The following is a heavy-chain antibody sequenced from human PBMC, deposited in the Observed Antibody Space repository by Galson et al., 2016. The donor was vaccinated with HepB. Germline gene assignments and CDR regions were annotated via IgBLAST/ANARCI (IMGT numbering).Heavy chain of an antibody. V-gene: IGHV2-70*01. Sequence: PALVKPTQTLTLTCTLSGFSLSTSGMCVSWIRQPPGKALEWLALIDWDDDKHYSTSLKTRLTISKDTSKNQVVLTMTNMDPVDTATYYCARTPPPAGYSSSWYYFDYWGQGTLVTVSS. CDR1: GFSLSTSGMC. J-gene: IGHJ4*02. D-gene: IGHD6-13*01. CDR2: IDWDDDK. CDR3: ARTPPPAGYSSSWYYFDY.